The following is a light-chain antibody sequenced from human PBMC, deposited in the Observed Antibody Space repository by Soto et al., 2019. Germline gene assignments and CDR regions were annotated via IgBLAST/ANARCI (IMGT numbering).Light chain of an antibody. CDR1: QSVSSSY. V-gene: IGKV3-20*01. CDR3: QQYGSSPPT. CDR2: GAS. J-gene: IGKJ1*01. Sequence: EIVLTQSPGTLSLSPGERATLSCRASQSVSSSYLAWYQQKPGQAPRLPIYGASSRATDIPDRFSGSGSGTDFTLTISRLEPEDFAVYYCQQYGSSPPTFGQGTKV.